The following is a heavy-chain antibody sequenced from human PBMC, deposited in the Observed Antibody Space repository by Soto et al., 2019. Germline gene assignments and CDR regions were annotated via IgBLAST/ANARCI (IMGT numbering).Heavy chain of an antibody. J-gene: IGHJ6*02. CDR2: IYYSGST. Sequence: SETLSLTCTVSGGSISSYYWSWIRQPPGKGLEWIGYIYYSGSTNYNPSLKSRVTISVDTSKNQFSLKLSSVTAADTAVYYCARHPSRRYYDSSGYYYPLVYGMDVWGQGTTGTVSS. CDR3: ARHPSRRYYDSSGYYYPLVYGMDV. CDR1: GGSISSYY. V-gene: IGHV4-59*08. D-gene: IGHD3-22*01.